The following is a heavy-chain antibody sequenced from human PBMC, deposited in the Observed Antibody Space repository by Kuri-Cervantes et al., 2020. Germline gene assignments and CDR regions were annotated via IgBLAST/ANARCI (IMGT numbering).Heavy chain of an antibody. D-gene: IGHD4-23*01. V-gene: IGHV3-23*01. CDR2: ISGSGGST. CDR3: ARGRYGGNPETMEFDL. Sequence: GGSLRLSCAASRLTFSSYAMSWVRQAPGKGLEWVSSISGSGGSTYYVDSVKGRFTISRDNSENTLYLQTNGLRIEDTGVYYCARGRYGGNPETMEFDLWGQGTLVTVSS. J-gene: IGHJ5*02. CDR1: RLTFSSYA.